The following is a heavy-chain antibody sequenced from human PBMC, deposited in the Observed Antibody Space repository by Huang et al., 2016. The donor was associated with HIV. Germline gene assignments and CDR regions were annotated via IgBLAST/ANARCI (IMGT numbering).Heavy chain of an antibody. CDR1: GFLFTTFT. D-gene: IGHD2-15*01. CDR2: ISGSGSSI. V-gene: IGHV3-21*01. CDR3: ARGGPVGYFNL. J-gene: IGHJ4*03. Sequence: EVQLEESGGALVKPGGSLRLSCAATGFLFTTFTMHWVRQAPGKGLEWVSSISGSGSSIYYADAVKGRFTISRDNTKKSLYLQMSSLRVDDTAFYFCARGGPVGYFNLWGHGTLVSVSS.